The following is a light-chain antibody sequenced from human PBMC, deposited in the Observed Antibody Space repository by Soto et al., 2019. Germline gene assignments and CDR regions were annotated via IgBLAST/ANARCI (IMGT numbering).Light chain of an antibody. V-gene: IGKV2-30*02. J-gene: IGKJ1*01. CDR2: KVS. Sequence: DVVMTQSPLSLPVTLGQPASISCRASQSLVHSDGNTYLNWFQQRPGQSPRRLLYKVSNRDSGVPDRCSGSRAGSDFTLQSSRVEAEDVGVYYCMQGTNWPRTFGQGTQVEI. CDR1: QSLVHSDGNTY. CDR3: MQGTNWPRT.